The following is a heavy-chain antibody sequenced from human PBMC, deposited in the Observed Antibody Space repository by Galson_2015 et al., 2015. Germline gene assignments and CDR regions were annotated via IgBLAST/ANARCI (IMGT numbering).Heavy chain of an antibody. CDR1: GFTFSSYD. CDR2: ISSDGGYK. V-gene: IGHV3-30-3*01. J-gene: IGHJ4*02. CDR3: ARDVLWYSSSWYGFFDY. Sequence: SLRVSCEASGFTFSSYDMNWVRQAPGKGLEWVAVISSDGGYKYYAEYVKGRFTMTIDNSKNTLYLQLNSLRAEDTAGYYCARDVLWYSSSWYGFFDYWGQGTLVTVSS. D-gene: IGHD6-13*01.